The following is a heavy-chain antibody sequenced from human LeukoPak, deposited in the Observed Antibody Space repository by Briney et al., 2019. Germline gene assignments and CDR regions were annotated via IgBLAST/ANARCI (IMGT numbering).Heavy chain of an antibody. CDR2: INHSGST. J-gene: IGHJ4*02. V-gene: IGHV4-34*01. CDR3: ARGYWGSGY. D-gene: IGHD7-27*01. Sequence: SETLSLTCAAYGGSFSGYYWSWIRQPPGKGLEWIGEINHSGSTNYNPSLKSRVTISVDTSKNQFSLKLSSVTAADTAVYYCARGYWGSGYWGQGTLVTVSS. CDR1: GGSFSGYY.